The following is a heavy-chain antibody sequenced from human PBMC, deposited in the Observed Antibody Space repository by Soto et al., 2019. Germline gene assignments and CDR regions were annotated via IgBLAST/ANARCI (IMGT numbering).Heavy chain of an antibody. CDR2: IIPILGIV. J-gene: IGHJ5*02. CDR1: GGTFSSYT. V-gene: IGHV1-69*02. D-gene: IGHD6-13*01. Sequence: GASVKVSCKASGGTFSSYTISWVRQAPGQGLEWMGRIIPILGIVNYAQKFQGRVTITADKSTSTAYMELSSLRSEDTAVYYCTRGRDHSSSWITWGQGTLVTVSS. CDR3: TRGRDHSSSWIT.